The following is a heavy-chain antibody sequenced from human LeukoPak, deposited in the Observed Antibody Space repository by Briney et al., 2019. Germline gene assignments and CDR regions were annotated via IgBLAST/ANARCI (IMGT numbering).Heavy chain of an antibody. CDR1: GYTFTGYY. D-gene: IGHD2-2*01. V-gene: IGHV1-2*02. CDR3: ARRPPADMIPAFDY. Sequence: ASVKVSCKASGYTFTGYYMHWVRQAPGQGLERMGWINPNSDGTYYAQKFQGRVTMTRDTSISTAYMELSRLRSDDTAVYYCARRPPADMIPAFDYWGQGTLVTVSS. CDR2: INPNSDGT. J-gene: IGHJ4*02.